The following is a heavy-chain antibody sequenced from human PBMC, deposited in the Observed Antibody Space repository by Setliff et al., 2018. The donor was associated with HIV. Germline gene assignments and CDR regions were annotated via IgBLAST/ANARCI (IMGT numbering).Heavy chain of an antibody. CDR1: GGYMSGYY. J-gene: IGHJ6*03. CDR2: IYIDGTP. CDR3: TRITHYFDSYYFYYMGV. D-gene: IGHD3-22*01. V-gene: IGHV4-4*08. Sequence: SETLSLTCTVSGGYMSGYYWSWIRQPPGKGLEWIGYIYIDGTPNYNPSLKSRVTISVDTSKNQFSLRLSSVTAADTAVYYCTRITHYFDSYYFYYMGVWGKGTTVTVSS.